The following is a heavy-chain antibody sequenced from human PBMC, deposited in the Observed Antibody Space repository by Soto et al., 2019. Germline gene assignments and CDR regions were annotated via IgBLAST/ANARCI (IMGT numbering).Heavy chain of an antibody. J-gene: IGHJ4*02. CDR1: GFTFSSYA. D-gene: IGHD2-15*01. CDR3: ARSGYCSGGSSQNIYYFEY. CDR2: ISYDGSNK. V-gene: IGHV3-30-3*01. Sequence: LRLSCAASGFTFSSYAMHWVRQAPGKGLEWVAVISYDGSNKYYADSVKGRFTISRDNSKNTLYLQMNSLRAEETAVYYCARSGYCSGGSSQNIYYFEYWGQETLLNVSS.